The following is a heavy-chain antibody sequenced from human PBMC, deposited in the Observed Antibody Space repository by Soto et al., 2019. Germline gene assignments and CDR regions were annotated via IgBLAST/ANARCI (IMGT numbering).Heavy chain of an antibody. CDR2: ISASNADT. J-gene: IGHJ6*02. CDR3: ARDQITIFGVVTAPYYYSGLDV. Sequence: ASVKVPCKASGYTFTSYGISWVRQAPGQGLEWMGWISASNADTNYAQKLQGRVTMTTDTSTSTAYMELRSLRSDDTAVYYCARDQITIFGVVTAPYYYSGLDVWGQGTTVTVSS. V-gene: IGHV1-18*01. D-gene: IGHD3-3*01. CDR1: GYTFTSYG.